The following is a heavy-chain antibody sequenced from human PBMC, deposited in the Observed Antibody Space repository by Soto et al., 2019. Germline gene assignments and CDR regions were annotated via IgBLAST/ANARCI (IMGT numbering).Heavy chain of an antibody. V-gene: IGHV3-9*01. Sequence: EVQLVESGGGLVQSGRSLRLSCAASGFTFDEYAMHWVRQAPGKGLEWVSGISWKSESIGYADSVKGRFTITRDNAKNALYLQMNSLIAEDTALYDCATDWGSSWYDRIDYWGQGTLVTVSS. J-gene: IGHJ4*02. CDR2: ISWKSESI. CDR1: GFTFDEYA. CDR3: ATDWGSSWYDRIDY. D-gene: IGHD6-13*01.